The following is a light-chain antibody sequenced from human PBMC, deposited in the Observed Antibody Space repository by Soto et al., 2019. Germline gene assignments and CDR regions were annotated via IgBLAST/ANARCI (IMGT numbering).Light chain of an antibody. J-gene: IGLJ2*01. CDR2: NNN. Sequence: QSVLTQPPSASGPPGQRVTISCSGSSSNIGSNTVNWYQQLPGTAPKLLIFNNNQRPSGVPDRFSGSTCGTSASLAISGLQSEDEADDYCAAWDSSLNAVVFGGGTKLTVL. V-gene: IGLV1-44*01. CDR3: AAWDSSLNAVV. CDR1: SSNIGSNT.